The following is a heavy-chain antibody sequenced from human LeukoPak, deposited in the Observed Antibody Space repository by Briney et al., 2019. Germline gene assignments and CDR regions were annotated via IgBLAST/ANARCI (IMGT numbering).Heavy chain of an antibody. CDR2: ISATDGST. CDR3: AELGITMIGGV. D-gene: IGHD3-10*02. J-gene: IGHJ6*04. Sequence: GGSLRLSCVVSGFTFSSYAMSWVRQAPGKGLEWVSVISATDGSTYYADSVKGRFTISRDNAKNSLYLQMNSLRAEDTAVYYCAELGITMIGGVWGKGTTVTISS. CDR1: GFTFSSYA. V-gene: IGHV3-23*01.